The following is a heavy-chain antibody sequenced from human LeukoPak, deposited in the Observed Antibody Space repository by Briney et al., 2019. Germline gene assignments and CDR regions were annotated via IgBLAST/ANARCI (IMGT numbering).Heavy chain of an antibody. CDR2: ISSSSSTI. Sequence: GGFLRLSCAASGFTFSSYSMNWVRQAPGKGLEWVSYISSSSSTIYYADSVKGRFTISRDNAKNSLYLQMNSLRAEDTAVSYRARDLWFGEPHYFDYWGQGTLVTVSS. J-gene: IGHJ4*02. CDR1: GFTFSSYS. CDR3: ARDLWFGEPHYFDY. D-gene: IGHD3-10*01. V-gene: IGHV3-48*04.